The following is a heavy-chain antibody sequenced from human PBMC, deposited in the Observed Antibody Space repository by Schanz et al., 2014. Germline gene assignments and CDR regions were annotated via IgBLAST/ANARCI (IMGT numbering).Heavy chain of an antibody. Sequence: EVQLLESGGGLVEPGGSLRLSCAASGFSFSSYAMGWVRQARGKGLEWVSAMNERHSTIFYADSVRGRFTISRDNAENTRFLQMNSLRAGDAAVYYCARGLIAAAGGAFDYWGQGTLVAVSA. CDR1: GFSFSSYA. CDR3: ARGLIAAAGGAFDY. D-gene: IGHD6-13*01. J-gene: IGHJ4*02. CDR2: MNERHSTI. V-gene: IGHV3-23*01.